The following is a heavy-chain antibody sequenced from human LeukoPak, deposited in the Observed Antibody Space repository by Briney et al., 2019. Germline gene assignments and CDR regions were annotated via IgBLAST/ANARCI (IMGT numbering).Heavy chain of an antibody. Sequence: ASVKVSCKASGYTFTSYGISWVRQAPGQGLEWMGWISAYNGNTNYAQKLQGRVTMITDTSTSTAYMELRSLRSDDTAVYYCARDPGQLLWFGEYYYYYMDVWGKGTTVTVSS. CDR2: ISAYNGNT. CDR3: ARDPGQLLWFGEYYYYYMDV. V-gene: IGHV1-18*01. J-gene: IGHJ6*03. CDR1: GYTFTSYG. D-gene: IGHD3-10*01.